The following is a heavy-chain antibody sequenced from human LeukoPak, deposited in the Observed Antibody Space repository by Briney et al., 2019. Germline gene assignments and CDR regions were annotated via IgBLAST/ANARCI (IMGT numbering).Heavy chain of an antibody. Sequence: PGGSLRLSCAASGFTFSDYYMSWIRQAPGKGLEWVSYISSSGSTIYYADSVKGRFTISRDNAKNSLYLQMNSLRAEDTAVYYCAKNRDMIVVVSYFDYWGQGTLVTVSS. V-gene: IGHV3-11*04. CDR2: ISSSGSTI. CDR3: AKNRDMIVVVSYFDY. J-gene: IGHJ4*02. D-gene: IGHD3-22*01. CDR1: GFTFSDYY.